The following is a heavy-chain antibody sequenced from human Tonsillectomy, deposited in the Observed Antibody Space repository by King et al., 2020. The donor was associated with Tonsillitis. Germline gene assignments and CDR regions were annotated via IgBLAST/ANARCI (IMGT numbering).Heavy chain of an antibody. V-gene: IGHV3-30*18. J-gene: IGHJ4*02. Sequence: VQLVESGGGVVQPGRSLRLSCAASGFTFSSYGMHWVRQAPGKGLEWVAVISYDGSNKYYADSVKGRFTIPRDNSKNTLYLQMNSLRAEDTAVYYCAKDVDTAMVSLVDYWGQGTLVTVSS. CDR2: ISYDGSNK. CDR1: GFTFSSYG. CDR3: AKDVDTAMVSLVDY. D-gene: IGHD5-18*01.